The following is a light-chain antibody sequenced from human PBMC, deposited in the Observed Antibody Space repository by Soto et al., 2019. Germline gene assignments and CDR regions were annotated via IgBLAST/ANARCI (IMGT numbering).Light chain of an antibody. CDR3: TSGTTSTTMI. Sequence: QSALTQPASVSGSPGQSITISCTGTSSDIGAYNFVSWYQQHPVKAPKLILYDVNIRPSGVSNRFSGSKSGNTASLTISGLQAEDEADYYCTSGTTSTTMIFGGGPTLTVL. CDR1: SSDIGAYNF. J-gene: IGLJ2*01. V-gene: IGLV2-14*03. CDR2: DVN.